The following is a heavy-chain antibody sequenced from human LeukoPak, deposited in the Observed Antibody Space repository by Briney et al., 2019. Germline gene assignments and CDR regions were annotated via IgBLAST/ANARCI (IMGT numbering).Heavy chain of an antibody. Sequence: GASLRLSCAASGFTFRNYAMTWVRQAPGKGLEWVSSIIGSGGDTYYADSVKGRFTISRDNSKNTLYLQMNSLRAEDTAVYYCAKGRGESSSSFDYWGQGTLVTVSS. CDR1: GFTFRNYA. J-gene: IGHJ4*02. CDR3: AKGRGESSSSFDY. D-gene: IGHD6-13*01. CDR2: IIGSGGDT. V-gene: IGHV3-23*01.